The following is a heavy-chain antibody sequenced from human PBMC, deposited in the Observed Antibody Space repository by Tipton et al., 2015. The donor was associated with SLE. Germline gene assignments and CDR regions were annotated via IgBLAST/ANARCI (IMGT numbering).Heavy chain of an antibody. CDR2: IFTRGST. V-gene: IGHV4-61*02. CDR1: GGSISSGTYY. Sequence: TLSLTCTVSGGSISSGTYYWSWIRQPAGKGLEWIGRIFTRGSTNENLSLKSRVTISLDPSKNQFSLKLSSVTAADTAVYYCARTLPDSSGLAFDHWGQGTLVTVSS. J-gene: IGHJ4*02. D-gene: IGHD3-22*01. CDR3: ARTLPDSSGLAFDH.